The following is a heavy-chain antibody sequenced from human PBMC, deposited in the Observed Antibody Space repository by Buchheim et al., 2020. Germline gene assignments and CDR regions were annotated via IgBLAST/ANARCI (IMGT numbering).Heavy chain of an antibody. V-gene: IGHV1-69*02. D-gene: IGHD3-10*01. CDR2: IIPILGIA. J-gene: IGHJ6*02. CDR3: VHRGVLLWFGERPIYGMDV. CDR1: GGTFSSYT. Sequence: QVQLVQSGAEVKKPGSSVKVSCKASGGTFSSYTISWVRQAPGQGLEWMGRIIPILGIANYAPKFQGRVTITADKSTSTAYMELSSLRSEDTAVYYCVHRGVLLWFGERPIYGMDVWGQGTT.